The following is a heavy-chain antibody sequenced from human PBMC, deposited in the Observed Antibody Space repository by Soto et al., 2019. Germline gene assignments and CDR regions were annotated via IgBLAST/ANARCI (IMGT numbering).Heavy chain of an antibody. CDR3: ARGIKVRLGWYFDL. J-gene: IGHJ2*01. Sequence: PSETLSLTCAVYGGSFSGYYWSWIRQPPGKELEWIGEINHSGSTNYNPSLKSRVTISVDTSKNQFSLKLSSVTAADTAVYYCARGIKVRLGWYFDLWGRGTLVTVSS. D-gene: IGHD3-9*01. CDR1: GGSFSGYY. CDR2: INHSGST. V-gene: IGHV4-34*01.